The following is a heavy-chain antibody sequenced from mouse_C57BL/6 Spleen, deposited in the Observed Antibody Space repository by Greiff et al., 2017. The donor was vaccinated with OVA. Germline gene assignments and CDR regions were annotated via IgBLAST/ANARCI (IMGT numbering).Heavy chain of an antibody. V-gene: IGHV3-6*01. Sequence: VQLQQSGPGLVKPSQSLSLTCSVTGYSITSGYYWNWIRQFPGNKLEWMGYISYDGSNNYNPSLKNRISITRDTSKNQFFLKLNSVTTEDTATYDCAREGTQGYFDYWGQGTTLTVSS. CDR2: ISYDGSN. J-gene: IGHJ2*01. D-gene: IGHD3-2*02. CDR1: GYSITSGYY. CDR3: AREGTQGYFDY.